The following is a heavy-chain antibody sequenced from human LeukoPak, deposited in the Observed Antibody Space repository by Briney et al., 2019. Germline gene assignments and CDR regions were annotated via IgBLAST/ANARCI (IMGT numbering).Heavy chain of an antibody. J-gene: IGHJ3*02. Sequence: GGSLRLSCAASGFTFSSYAMSWVRQAPGKGLEWVSAISGSGGSTYYADSVKGRFTISRDNSKNTLYLQMNSLRAEDTAVYYCAKDLVISDDSSGYYYGTDAFDIWGQGTMVTVSS. D-gene: IGHD3-22*01. V-gene: IGHV3-23*01. CDR3: AKDLVISDDSSGYYYGTDAFDI. CDR1: GFTFSSYA. CDR2: ISGSGGST.